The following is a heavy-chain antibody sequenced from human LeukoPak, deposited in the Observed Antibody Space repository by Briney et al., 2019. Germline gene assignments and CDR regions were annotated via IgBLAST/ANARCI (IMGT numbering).Heavy chain of an antibody. CDR2: ISYRETT. J-gene: IGHJ4*02. CDR3: ARYRNGDSDISLDY. CDR1: GRSISSYY. Sequence: PSEPLSLPCTVSGRSISSYYGSWIRQPPGKGLEWIGFISYRETTRYNRSLKSRVTISVDTSKNHFSLKLSSLTAADTDVYYCARYRNGDSDISLDYWGQGTLVTVSS. D-gene: IGHD4-17*01. V-gene: IGHV4-59*08.